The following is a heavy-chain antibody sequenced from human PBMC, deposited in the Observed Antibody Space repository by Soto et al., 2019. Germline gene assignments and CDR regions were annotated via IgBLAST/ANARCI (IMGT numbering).Heavy chain of an antibody. CDR3: ARKAGGGNYYILDF. CDR1: GDSFSSYA. J-gene: IGHJ4*02. CDR2: IIPILTTA. V-gene: IGHV1-69*01. Sequence: QVQVVQSGAEVKKPGSSVKVSCKVSGDSFSSYAISWVRQAPGQGLEWMGGIIPILTTANYAQKFQDRVTITAAESTSTASMEVSSLTSEDTAVYYCARKAGGGNYYILDFWGQGTLVTVSS. D-gene: IGHD2-15*01.